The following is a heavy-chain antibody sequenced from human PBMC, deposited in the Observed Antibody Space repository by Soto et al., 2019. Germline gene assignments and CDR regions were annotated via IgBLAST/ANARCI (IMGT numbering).Heavy chain of an antibody. CDR1: GGSISSGGYY. D-gene: IGHD4-17*01. Sequence: SETLSLTCTVSGGSISSGGYYWSWIRQHPGKGLEWIGYIYYSGSTYYNPSLKSRVTISVDTSKNQFSLKLSSVTAADTAVYYCARDQTTVTAGYYYYGMDVWGQGTTVTVSS. V-gene: IGHV4-31*03. J-gene: IGHJ6*02. CDR3: ARDQTTVTAGYYYYGMDV. CDR2: IYYSGST.